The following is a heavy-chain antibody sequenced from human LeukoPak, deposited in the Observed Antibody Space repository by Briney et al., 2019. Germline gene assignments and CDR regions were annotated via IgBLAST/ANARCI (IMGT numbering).Heavy chain of an antibody. CDR3: AKGAEDFGDSTTDY. CDR1: AFTFSNYA. CDR2: ISGSGGKT. V-gene: IGHV3-23*01. Sequence: GGSLRLSCAASAFTFSNYAMSWFRQAPGQGVEGVSVISGSGGKTYYADSVKGRFTISRDNSRNTVFLQMNSLRAEDTAVYYCAKGAEDFGDSTTDYWGQGTLVTVSS. D-gene: IGHD4-17*01. J-gene: IGHJ4*02.